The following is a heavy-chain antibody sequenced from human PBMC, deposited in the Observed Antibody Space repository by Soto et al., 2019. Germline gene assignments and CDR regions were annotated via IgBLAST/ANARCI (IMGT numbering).Heavy chain of an antibody. J-gene: IGHJ6*03. V-gene: IGHV3-21*01. CDR2: ISGSSSYI. Sequence: EVQLVESGGGLVKPGGSLRLSCAASGLSFSDYSMNWVRQAPGKGLEWVSAISGSSSYIYYTDSLNGRFTVSRDNTNKSLNLQMNSLRAEYTAVYYCAGEWAYCSGIGCRDYCHYMDVWGKGTTVTVSS. D-gene: IGHD2-15*01. CDR3: AGEWAYCSGIGCRDYCHYMDV. CDR1: GLSFSDYS.